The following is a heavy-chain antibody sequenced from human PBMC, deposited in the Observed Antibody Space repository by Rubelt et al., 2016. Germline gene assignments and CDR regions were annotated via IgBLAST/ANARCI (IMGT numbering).Heavy chain of an antibody. D-gene: IGHD3-10*01. Sequence: EVQLVESGGGLVQPGGSLRLSCASSGFTFSSYWMSWVRQAPGKGLEWVSAISGSGGTTYYTDSVKGRFTISRDNSKNTLYLQMNSLRAEDTALYYCAKDARITTIRGFVIRNAFDSWGQGTMVTVAS. CDR2: ISGSGGTT. CDR3: AKDARITTIRGFVIRNAFDS. CDR1: GFTFSSYW. J-gene: IGHJ3*02. V-gene: IGHV3-23*04.